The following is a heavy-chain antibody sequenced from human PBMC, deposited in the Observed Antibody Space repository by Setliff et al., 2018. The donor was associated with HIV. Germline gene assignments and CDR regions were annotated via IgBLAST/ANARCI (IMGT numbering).Heavy chain of an antibody. CDR2: INGGGNYI. V-gene: IGHV3-23*03. CDR1: GFTFSTYD. J-gene: IGHJ3*02. Sequence: SGGSLRLSCAASGFTFSTYDMTWVRQAPGKGLEWVSLINGGGNYIQYADSVKGRFIVSRDNSKNSLYLQMNSLRAEDTAMYYCTRDLDLTGGEAFDIWGQGTTVTVSS. D-gene: IGHD3-3*01. CDR3: TRDLDLTGGEAFDI.